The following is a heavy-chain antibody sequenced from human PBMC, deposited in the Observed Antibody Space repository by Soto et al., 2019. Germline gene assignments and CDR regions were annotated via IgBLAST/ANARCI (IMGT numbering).Heavy chain of an antibody. V-gene: IGHV1-18*01. CDR1: GYTFTSYG. J-gene: IGHJ5*02. D-gene: IGHD2-8*01. CDR3: ARVRKYCTNGVCYTGMDWFDP. Sequence: ASVKVSCKASGYTFTSYGISWVRQAPGQGLECMGWISAYNGNTNYAQKLQGRVTMTTDTSTSRAYMELRSLRSDDTAVYYCARVRKYCTNGVCYTGMDWFDPWGQGTLVAVSS. CDR2: ISAYNGNT.